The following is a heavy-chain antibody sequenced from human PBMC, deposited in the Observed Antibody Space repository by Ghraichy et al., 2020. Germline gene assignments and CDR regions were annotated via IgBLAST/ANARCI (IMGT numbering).Heavy chain of an antibody. CDR2: IRYDGSNK. CDR1: GFTFSSYG. J-gene: IGHJ5*02. Sequence: GGSLRLSCAASGFTFSSYGMHWVRQAPGKGLEWVAFIRYDGSNKYYADTVKGRFTISRDNSKNTLYLQMNSLRAEDTAVYYCAKDGIYGDALSAWGQGTLVTVSS. D-gene: IGHD4-17*01. V-gene: IGHV3-30*02. CDR3: AKDGIYGDALSA.